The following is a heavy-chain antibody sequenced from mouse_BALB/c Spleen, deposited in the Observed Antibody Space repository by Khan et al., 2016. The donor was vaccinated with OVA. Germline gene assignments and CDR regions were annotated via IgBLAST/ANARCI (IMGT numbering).Heavy chain of an antibody. V-gene: IGHV2-9*02. CDR3: ARSYDYDVGGFAY. Sequence: VQLQESGPGLVAPSQSLSITCTVSGFSLSNYGIHWVRQPPGKGLEWLGVIWTGGITNYNSALMSRLSISKDNSKSQVFLKINRLQTDDTAIYXCARSYDYDVGGFAYWGKGTLVTVSA. CDR1: GFSLSNYG. D-gene: IGHD2-4*01. J-gene: IGHJ3*01. CDR2: IWTGGIT.